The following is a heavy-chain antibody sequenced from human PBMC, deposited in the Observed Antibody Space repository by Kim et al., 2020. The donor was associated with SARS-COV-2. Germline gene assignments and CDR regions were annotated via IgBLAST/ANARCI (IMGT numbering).Heavy chain of an antibody. V-gene: IGHV3-21*01. Sequence: GGSLRLSCAASGFTFSSYSMNWVRQAPGKGLEWVSSISSSSSYIYYADSVKGRFTISRDNAKNSLYLQMNSLRAEDTAVYYCARGLTAVAGTFGDYWGQGTLVTVSS. CDR3: ARGLTAVAGTFGDY. CDR1: GFTFSSYS. D-gene: IGHD6-19*01. J-gene: IGHJ4*02. CDR2: ISSSSSYI.